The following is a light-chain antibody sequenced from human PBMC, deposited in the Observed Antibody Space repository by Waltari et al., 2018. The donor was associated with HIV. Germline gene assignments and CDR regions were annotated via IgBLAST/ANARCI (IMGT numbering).Light chain of an antibody. Sequence: DIQMTQSPSSLSASIGDRIIIACRASQNINSYLNWYQQTPGKAPKLLIYAAYRLHSGVPSRFTGSGSGTEFTLAISSLQPEDFATYYCQQSYSTPITFGGGTKVEIK. V-gene: IGKV1-39*01. J-gene: IGKJ4*01. CDR3: QQSYSTPIT. CDR2: AAY. CDR1: QNINSY.